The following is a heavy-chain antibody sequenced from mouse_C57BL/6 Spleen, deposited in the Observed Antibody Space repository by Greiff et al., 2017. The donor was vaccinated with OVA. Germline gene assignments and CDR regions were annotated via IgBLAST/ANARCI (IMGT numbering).Heavy chain of an antibody. V-gene: IGHV1-22*01. Sequence: VQPQQSGPELVKPGASVKMSCKASGYTFTDYNMHWVKQSHGKSLEWIGYINPNNGGTSYNQKFKGKATLTVNKSSSTAYMELRSLTSEDSAVYYCARLYYDYDDYAMDYWGQGTSVTVSS. J-gene: IGHJ4*01. D-gene: IGHD2-4*01. CDR2: INPNNGGT. CDR1: GYTFTDYN. CDR3: ARLYYDYDDYAMDY.